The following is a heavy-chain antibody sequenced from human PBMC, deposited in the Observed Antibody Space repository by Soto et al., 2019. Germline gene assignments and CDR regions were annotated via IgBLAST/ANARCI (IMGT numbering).Heavy chain of an antibody. J-gene: IGHJ3*02. CDR3: ARDDAFENENGFDI. CDR2: IVSDGSNK. V-gene: IGHV3-33*01. CDR1: GYTFSRYG. D-gene: IGHD1-1*01. Sequence: GGSLKLSCAASGYTFSRYGFHWVCQATGKGLEWVAVIVSDGSNKYHADSVEGRFTISRDNSKDTLYLQMNSLRAEDTAVYYCARDDAFENENGFDIWGQGTMVAVSS.